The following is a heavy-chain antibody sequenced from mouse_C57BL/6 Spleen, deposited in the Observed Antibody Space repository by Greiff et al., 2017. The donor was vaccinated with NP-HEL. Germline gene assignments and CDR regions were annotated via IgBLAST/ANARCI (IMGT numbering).Heavy chain of an antibody. V-gene: IGHV1-64*01. Sequence: QVQLQQPGAELVKPGASVKLSCKASGYTFTSYWMHWVKQRPGQGLEWIGMIHPNSGSTNYNEKFKSKATLTVDKSSSTAYMQLSSLTSEDSAVYYCARRQGGDAMDYWGQGTSVTVSS. CDR2: IHPNSGST. D-gene: IGHD6-1*01. J-gene: IGHJ4*01. CDR3: ARRQGGDAMDY. CDR1: GYTFTSYW.